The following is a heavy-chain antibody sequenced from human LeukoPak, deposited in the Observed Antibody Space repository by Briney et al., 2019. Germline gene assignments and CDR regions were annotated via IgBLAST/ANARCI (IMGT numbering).Heavy chain of an antibody. D-gene: IGHD5-24*01. CDR2: ISSTGAYM. CDR1: GFPFGAFS. CDR3: APRDRHDH. Sequence: PGGPLRPSCAAPGFPFGAFSINRVRPAPGKGLEWVSAISSTGAYMYYADSVRGRFTISRDNAKNTLFLQMTGLTAEDTAVYYCAPRDRHDHWGQGTQVIVSS. J-gene: IGHJ4*02. V-gene: IGHV3-21*01.